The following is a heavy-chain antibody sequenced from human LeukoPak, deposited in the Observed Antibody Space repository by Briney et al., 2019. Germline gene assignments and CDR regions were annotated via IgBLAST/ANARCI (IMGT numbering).Heavy chain of an antibody. V-gene: IGHV3-23*01. CDR3: AKTVGVNFFDY. CDR1: GFTFGTYA. CDR2: ISGSGVST. J-gene: IGHJ4*02. Sequence: GGSLGLSCAASGFTFGTYAMSWVRRAPGKGLEWVSSISGSGVSTFYADSVKGRFTISRDNSKNTLYLQMHSLRGEDTAMYYCAKTVGVNFFDYWGQGTLVTVSS. D-gene: IGHD1-26*01.